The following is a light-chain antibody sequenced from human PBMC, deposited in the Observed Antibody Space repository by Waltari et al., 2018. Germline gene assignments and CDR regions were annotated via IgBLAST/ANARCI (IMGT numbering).Light chain of an antibody. CDR3: SSYAGSNNVV. CDR1: SSDVGAYDY. Sequence: QSALTQPPSASGSPGQSVTISCTGTSSDVGAYDYVSWYQHHPGKAPKLLISEVSKRPSGVPERFSGSRSGNTAPLTVAGLQAEDEADYYCSSYAGSNNVVFGGGTKLTVL. CDR2: EVS. V-gene: IGLV2-8*01. J-gene: IGLJ2*01.